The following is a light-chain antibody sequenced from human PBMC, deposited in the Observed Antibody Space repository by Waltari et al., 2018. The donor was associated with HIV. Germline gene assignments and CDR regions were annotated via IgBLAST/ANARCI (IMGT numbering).Light chain of an antibody. Sequence: QSVLTQPPSASGTPGQRVTISCSGSRSNIGSKYVYWYQQLPGTAPKLLIYRNNQRPSGVPDRFSGSKSGTSASLAISGLRSEDEADYYCQAWDKTVVFGGGTKVTVV. CDR3: QAWDKTVV. J-gene: IGLJ2*01. CDR2: RNN. V-gene: IGLV1-47*01. CDR1: RSNIGSKY.